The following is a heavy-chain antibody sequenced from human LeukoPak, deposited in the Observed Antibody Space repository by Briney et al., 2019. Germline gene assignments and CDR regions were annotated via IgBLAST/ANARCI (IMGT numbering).Heavy chain of an antibody. CDR1: GFTFSSYA. D-gene: IGHD3-3*01. CDR3: AKDYHFRSGHPPLSN. Sequence: GGSLRLSCAASGFTFSSYAMSWVRQAPGKGRVGVSAISGSGGSTYYADSVKGRFTVSRDNSRNTLYLQLNSLRAEDTAVYYCAKDYHFRSGHPPLSNWGQGTLVTVSS. V-gene: IGHV3-23*01. CDR2: ISGSGGST. J-gene: IGHJ4*02.